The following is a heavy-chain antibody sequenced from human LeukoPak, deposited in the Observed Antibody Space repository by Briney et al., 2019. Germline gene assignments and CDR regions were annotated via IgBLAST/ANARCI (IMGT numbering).Heavy chain of an antibody. V-gene: IGHV3-48*01. CDR2: ISPRSDAI. CDR3: ARGTVKNRGFDY. Sequence: GGSLRLSCAGSGFTFPTSSMTWVRQAPGEGLEWISYISPRSDAIYYADSVKGRFTISRDNANNSLYLEMSSLRADDTAVYYCARGTVKNRGFDYWGQGTLVTVSS. J-gene: IGHJ4*02. D-gene: IGHD1-14*01. CDR1: GFTFPTSS.